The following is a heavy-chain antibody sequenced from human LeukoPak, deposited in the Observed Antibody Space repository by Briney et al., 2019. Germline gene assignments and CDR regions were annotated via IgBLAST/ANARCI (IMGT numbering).Heavy chain of an antibody. Sequence: SLRLSCAASGFTFDDYAMHWVRQAPGKGLEWVSGISWNSGSIDYADSVKGRFTISRDNAKDSLYLQMNSLRAEDTALYYCAKDGMGLNPLYTFNIWGQGTMVTVSS. D-gene: IGHD2-2*02. J-gene: IGHJ3*02. V-gene: IGHV3-9*01. CDR2: ISWNSGSI. CDR3: AKDGMGLNPLYTFNI. CDR1: GFTFDDYA.